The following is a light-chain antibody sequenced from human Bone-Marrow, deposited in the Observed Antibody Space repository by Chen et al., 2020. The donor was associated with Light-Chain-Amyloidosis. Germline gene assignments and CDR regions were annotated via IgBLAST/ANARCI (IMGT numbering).Light chain of an antibody. J-gene: IGLJ1*01. CDR3: SSYTITNTLV. CDR1: SSDVGGDNH. Sequence: QSALTQPPSVSGSPGQSITISCTGTSSDVGGDNHVSWYQQHPDKAPKLMIYEVTNRPSWVPDRFSGSKSDNTASLTISGLQTEDEADYFCSSYTITNTLVFGSGTRGTVL. CDR2: EVT. V-gene: IGLV2-14*01.